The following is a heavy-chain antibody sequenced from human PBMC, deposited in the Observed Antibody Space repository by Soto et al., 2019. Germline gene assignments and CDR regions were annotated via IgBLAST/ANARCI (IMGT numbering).Heavy chain of an antibody. CDR2: IYYSGST. CDR1: GGSISSGGYY. D-gene: IGHD2-15*01. V-gene: IGHV4-31*03. J-gene: IGHJ5*02. CDR3: ARARIERIYCSGGSCYSDESGCWFDP. Sequence: QVQLQESGPGLVKPSQTLSLTCTVSGGSISSGGYYWSWIRQHPGKGLEWIGYIYYSGSTYYNPSLKSRVTISVDTSKNQFSLKLSSVTAADTAVYYCARARIERIYCSGGSCYSDESGCWFDPWGQGTLVTVSS.